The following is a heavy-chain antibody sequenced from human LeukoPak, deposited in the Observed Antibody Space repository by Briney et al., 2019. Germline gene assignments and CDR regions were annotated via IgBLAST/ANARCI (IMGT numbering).Heavy chain of an antibody. Sequence: ASVKVSYKASGYTFTGYYMHWVRQAPGQGLEWMGWINPNSGGTNYAQKFQGRVTMTRDTSISTAYMELSRLRSDDTAVYYCARSGHYYGSGSYYKGFDYWGQGTLVTVSS. D-gene: IGHD3-10*01. CDR2: INPNSGGT. V-gene: IGHV1-2*02. J-gene: IGHJ4*02. CDR3: ARSGHYYGSGSYYKGFDY. CDR1: GYTFTGYY.